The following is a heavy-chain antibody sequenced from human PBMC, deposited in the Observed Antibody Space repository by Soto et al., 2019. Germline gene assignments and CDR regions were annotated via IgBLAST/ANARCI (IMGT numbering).Heavy chain of an antibody. CDR2: IMPIFGSA. CDR1: GGTFSRNT. CDR3: ARQFDSDTTGYYYAY. V-gene: IGHV1-69*13. J-gene: IGHJ4*02. D-gene: IGHD3-22*01. Sequence: SVQVSCKASGGTFSRNTISWVRQAPGQGLEWMGGIMPIFGSANYAQKFQGRVTITADENTRTVYMELSRLRSEDTAVYYCARQFDSDTTGYYYAYWGQGTLVTV.